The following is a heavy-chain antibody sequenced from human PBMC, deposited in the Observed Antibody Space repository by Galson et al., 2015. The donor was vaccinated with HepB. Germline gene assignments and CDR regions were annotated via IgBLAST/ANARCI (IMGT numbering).Heavy chain of an antibody. D-gene: IGHD1-7*01. CDR1: GGSISSSSYY. CDR3: ARVELELTPLGLRTNHFDY. V-gene: IGHV4-39*07. J-gene: IGHJ4*02. CDR2: IYYSGST. Sequence: ETLSLTCTVSGGSISSSSYYWGWIRQPPGKGLEWIGSIYYSGSTYYNPSLKSRVTISVDTSKNQFSLKLSSVTAADTAVYYCARVELELTPLGLRTNHFDYWGQGTLVTVSS.